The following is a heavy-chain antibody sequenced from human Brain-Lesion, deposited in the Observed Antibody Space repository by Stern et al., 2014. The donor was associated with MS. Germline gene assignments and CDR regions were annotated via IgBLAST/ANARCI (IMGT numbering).Heavy chain of an antibody. CDR1: GASISNTQW. J-gene: IGHJ6*02. D-gene: IGHD3-10*01. Sequence: QVQLQESGPGLVKPSGTLSLTCAVSGASISNTQWWTWVRQSPGKGLEWIGEIYQSGRANSTPSLRSRVTIPVDRSKNSFSLKLNSVTAADTAVYYCARDPRRGGLSGYYHGMDVWGQGTTVTVSS. V-gene: IGHV4-4*02. CDR3: ARDPRRGGLSGYYHGMDV. CDR2: IYQSGRA.